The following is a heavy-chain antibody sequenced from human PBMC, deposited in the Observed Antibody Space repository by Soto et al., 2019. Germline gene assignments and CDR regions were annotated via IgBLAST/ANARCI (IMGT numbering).Heavy chain of an antibody. J-gene: IGHJ5*02. CDR2: MNPNSGNT. CDR3: ARGRAHKSFSNNCFDP. Sequence: QVQLVQSGAEMKKPGASVKVSCKASGYTFSTYEINWVRQATGQGLEWMGWMNPNSGNTGYAKKFQGRVTMTRNTSISTAYMELSSLRSDDTAVYYCARGRAHKSFSNNCFDPWGQGTLVTVSS. V-gene: IGHV1-8*01. D-gene: IGHD3-10*01. CDR1: GYTFSTYE.